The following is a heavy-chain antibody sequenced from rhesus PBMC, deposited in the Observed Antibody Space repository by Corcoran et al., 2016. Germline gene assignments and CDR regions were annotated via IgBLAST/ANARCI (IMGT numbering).Heavy chain of an antibody. CDR3: ARDGGSWKGYFDY. V-gene: IGHV4-76*01. D-gene: IGHD6-25*01. CDR1: GYSISSGYD. CDR2: IYGSSGSN. Sequence: QVQLQESGPGVVKPSETLSLTCAVSGYSISSGYDWSWIRQPPGKGLERIGYIYGSSGSNNYNPSLKNRVPILKNTSKNQVSRKLSSVTAAETAVYYCARDGGSWKGYFDYWGQGVLVNVSS. J-gene: IGHJ4*01.